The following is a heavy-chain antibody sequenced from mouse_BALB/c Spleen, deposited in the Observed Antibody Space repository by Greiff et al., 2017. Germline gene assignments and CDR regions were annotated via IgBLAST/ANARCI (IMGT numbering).Heavy chain of an antibody. Sequence: EVQRVESGGGLVQPGGSRKLSCAASGFTFSSFGMHWVRQAPEKGLEWVAYISSGSSTIYYADTVKGRFTISRDNPKNTLFLQMTSLRSEDTAMYYCARSGDHDYDVDYWGQGTTLTVSS. CDR3: ARSGDHDYDVDY. CDR1: GFTFSSFG. D-gene: IGHD2-4*01. V-gene: IGHV5-17*02. J-gene: IGHJ2*01. CDR2: ISSGSSTI.